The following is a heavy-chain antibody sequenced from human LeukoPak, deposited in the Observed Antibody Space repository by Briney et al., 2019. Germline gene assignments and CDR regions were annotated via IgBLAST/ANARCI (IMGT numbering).Heavy chain of an antibody. CDR2: INHSGST. V-gene: IGHV4-34*01. CDR3: ARGLRFLTNWFDP. Sequence: SGTLSLTCAVYGGSFSGYYWSWIRQPPGKGLEWIGEINHSGSTNYNPSLKSRVTISVDTSKNQFSLKLSSVTAADTAVYYCARGLRFLTNWFDPWGQGTLVTVSS. D-gene: IGHD3-3*01. J-gene: IGHJ5*02. CDR1: GGSFSGYY.